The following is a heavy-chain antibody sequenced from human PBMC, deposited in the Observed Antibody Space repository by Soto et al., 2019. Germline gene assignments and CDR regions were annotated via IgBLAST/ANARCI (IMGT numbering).Heavy chain of an antibody. D-gene: IGHD6-25*01. V-gene: IGHV3-23*01. CDR2: IGTTGGDT. J-gene: IGHJ2*01. Sequence: EVQLLESGGGLVQPGGSLRLSCAASGFTFSIYPMSWVRQTPEKGLEWVSTIGTTGGDTYYADSVRGRSTISRDDSKNTLYLQMSSLIAEESAVYYCAKSRVDSGRGYFDLWGRGTLVTVSS. CDR1: GFTFSIYP. CDR3: AKSRVDSGRGYFDL.